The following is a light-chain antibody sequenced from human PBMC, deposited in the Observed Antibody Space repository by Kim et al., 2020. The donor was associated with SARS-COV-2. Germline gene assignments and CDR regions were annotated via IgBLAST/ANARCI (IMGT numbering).Light chain of an antibody. CDR1: SSDVGGYNY. Sequence: QSVTISCTGTSSDVGGYNYVSWYQQHTGNAPKLMIYDVSKRPSGVPDRFSGSKSGNTASLTISGLQAEDEADYYCCSYAGSYGVVFGGGTQLTVL. J-gene: IGLJ2*01. V-gene: IGLV2-11*01. CDR3: CSYAGSYGVV. CDR2: DVS.